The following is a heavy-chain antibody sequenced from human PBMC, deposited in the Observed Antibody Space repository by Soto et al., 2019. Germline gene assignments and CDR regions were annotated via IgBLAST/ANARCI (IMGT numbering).Heavy chain of an antibody. CDR2: IHHAWGT. J-gene: IGHJ1*01. Sequence: SETLSLTCTVSGGSISSSSYYWGWIRQPPGKGLEYIGEIHHAWGTNYKPYLKSRVSMSVDKSKNQFSLTLTSVTAADTAVYYCGGVAWSGNVLGFGGPGALFTVSS. CDR3: GGVAWSGNVLGF. V-gene: IGHV4-39*07. CDR1: GGSISSSSYY. D-gene: IGHD3-3*01.